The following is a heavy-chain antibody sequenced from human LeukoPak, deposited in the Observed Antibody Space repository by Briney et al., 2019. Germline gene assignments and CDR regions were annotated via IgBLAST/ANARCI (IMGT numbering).Heavy chain of an antibody. D-gene: IGHD3-16*01. Sequence: PGRSLRLSCAASGFTFSSYEMNWVRQAPGKGLEWVSYISSSGSTIYYADSVKGRFTISRDNAKNSLYLQMNSLRAEDTAVYYCAREVAVGDHLMRALQSAFDIWGQGTMVTVSS. J-gene: IGHJ3*02. V-gene: IGHV3-48*03. CDR2: ISSSGSTI. CDR3: AREVAVGDHLMRALQSAFDI. CDR1: GFTFSSYE.